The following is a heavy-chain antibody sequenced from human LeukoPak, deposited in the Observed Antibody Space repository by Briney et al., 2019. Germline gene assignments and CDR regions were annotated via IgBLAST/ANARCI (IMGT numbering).Heavy chain of an antibody. CDR2: INHSGST. CDR3: ARGDSSGYPY. Sequence: SETLSLTCAVYGGSFSGYYWSWIRQPPGRGREWIGEINHSGSTNYNPSLKSRVTISVDTSKNQFSLKLSSVTAADTAVYYCARGDSSGYPYWGQGTLVTVSS. J-gene: IGHJ4*02. CDR1: GGSFSGYY. D-gene: IGHD3-22*01. V-gene: IGHV4-34*01.